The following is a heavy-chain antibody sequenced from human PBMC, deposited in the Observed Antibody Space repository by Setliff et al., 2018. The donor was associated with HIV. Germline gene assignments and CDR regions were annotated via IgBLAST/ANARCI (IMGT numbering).Heavy chain of an antibody. V-gene: IGHV4-39*07. Sequence: SETLSLTCTVSGVPTSASTYYWGWIRQPPGKGLDWIGYIPYSGKTYYNPSLKSRVTISVDTSKNQFSLRLSSVTAADTAVYYCARLPRQLLKGAAAYFDYWGQGTLVTVSS. D-gene: IGHD5-18*01. CDR3: ARLPRQLLKGAAAYFDY. CDR2: IPYSGKT. J-gene: IGHJ4*02. CDR1: GVPTSASTYY.